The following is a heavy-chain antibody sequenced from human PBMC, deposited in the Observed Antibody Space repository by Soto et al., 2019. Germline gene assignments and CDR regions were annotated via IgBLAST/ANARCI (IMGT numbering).Heavy chain of an antibody. Sequence: QVQLVQSGAEVKKPGSSVKVSCKASGGTFSSYAINWVRQAPGQGLEWMGGIIPIFDTSNYAQKFQGRVTITADDPTSTAYMELSSLRSEDSAISYCARARYCSKTTCRGAFSDYYFARDVWGQGTTVTVSS. CDR1: GGTFSSYA. D-gene: IGHD2-2*01. CDR2: IIPIFDTS. J-gene: IGHJ6*02. CDR3: ARARYCSKTTCRGAFSDYYFARDV. V-gene: IGHV1-69*01.